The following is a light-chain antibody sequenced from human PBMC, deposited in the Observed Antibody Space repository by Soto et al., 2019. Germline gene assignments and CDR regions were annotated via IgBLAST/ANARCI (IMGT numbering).Light chain of an antibody. CDR3: QSFDSSLSGSV. CDR2: GNN. CDR1: SSNIGAGYD. V-gene: IGLV1-40*01. Sequence: QSVLTQPPSVSGAPGQRVTISCTGSSSNIGAGYDVHWYQQLPGTDPKLLIYGNNNRPSGVPDRFSGSKSGTSASLAIAGLQAEDEADYCCQSFDSSLSGSVFGGGTKLTVL. J-gene: IGLJ3*02.